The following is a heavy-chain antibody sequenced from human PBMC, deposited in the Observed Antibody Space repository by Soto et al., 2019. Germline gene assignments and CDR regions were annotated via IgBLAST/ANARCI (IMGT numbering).Heavy chain of an antibody. CDR3: ARDRNSALNY. CDR2: ISGSSYT. D-gene: IGHD4-4*01. Sequence: QVQLVESGGGLVKPGRSLRLSCVASGFTFSDCYMTWIRQAPGKGLEWLSYISGSSYTNYADSVKGRFTISRDNAKNSLYLQMNSLRAEDTAVYYCARDRNSALNYWGQGTLVTVSS. CDR1: GFTFSDCY. V-gene: IGHV3-11*06. J-gene: IGHJ4*02.